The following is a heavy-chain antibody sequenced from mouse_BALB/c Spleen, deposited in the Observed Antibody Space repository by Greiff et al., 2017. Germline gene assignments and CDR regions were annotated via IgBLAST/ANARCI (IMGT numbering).Heavy chain of an antibody. J-gene: IGHJ4*01. V-gene: IGHV14-1*02. CDR2: IDPENGNT. CDR3: ARSGYYDYGGAMDY. Sequence: EVQGVESGAELVRPGALVKLSCKASGFNIKDYYMHWVKQRPEQGLEWIGWIDPENGNTIYDPKFQGKASITADTSSNTAYLQLSSLTSEDTAVYYCARSGYYDYGGAMDYWGQGTSVTVSS. D-gene: IGHD2-4*01. CDR1: GFNIKDYY.